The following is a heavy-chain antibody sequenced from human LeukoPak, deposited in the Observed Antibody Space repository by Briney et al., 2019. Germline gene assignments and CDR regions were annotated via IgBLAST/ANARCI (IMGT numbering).Heavy chain of an antibody. J-gene: IGHJ3*02. CDR1: GDSLSSYF. V-gene: IGHV4-59*08. D-gene: IGHD1-26*01. Sequence: SETLSLTCTVSGDSLSSYFWSWIRQPPGKGLEWIGYNSGSTNYNASLKSRVTILLVRSKNQFSLNLSSVTAADTAVYYCARGRGYGGNYLRSFDIWGQGTWSPSLQ. CDR3: ARGRGYGGNYLRSFDI. CDR2: NSGST.